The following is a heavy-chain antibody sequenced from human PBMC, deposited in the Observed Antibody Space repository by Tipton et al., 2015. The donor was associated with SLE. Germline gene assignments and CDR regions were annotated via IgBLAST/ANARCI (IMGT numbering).Heavy chain of an antibody. V-gene: IGHV3-9*01. CDR3: ARDVGDGWDRYNILVTRWFDP. CDR2: FSWNSGVI. D-gene: IGHD5-24*01. Sequence: SLRLSCEGFGFTFRSYAMSWVRQAPGKGLEWVSGFSWNSGVIGYADSVKGRFSISRDNTKNSVYLQMKTLRAEDTAVYHCARDVGDGWDRYNILVTRWFDPWGQGTLVTVSS. CDR1: GFTFRSYA. J-gene: IGHJ5*02.